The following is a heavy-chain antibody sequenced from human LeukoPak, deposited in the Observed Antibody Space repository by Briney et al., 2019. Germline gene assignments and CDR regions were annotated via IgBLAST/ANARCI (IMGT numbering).Heavy chain of an antibody. CDR2: IYTSGST. Sequence: SETLSLTCTVSGGSISSYYWSWIRQPAGKGLEWIGRIYTSGSTNYSPSLKSRVTMSVDTSKNQFSLKLSSVTAADTAVYYCASLRRYYDFWSGYYRANYFDYWGQGTLVTVSS. V-gene: IGHV4-4*07. D-gene: IGHD3-3*01. J-gene: IGHJ4*02. CDR3: ASLRRYYDFWSGYYRANYFDY. CDR1: GGSISSYY.